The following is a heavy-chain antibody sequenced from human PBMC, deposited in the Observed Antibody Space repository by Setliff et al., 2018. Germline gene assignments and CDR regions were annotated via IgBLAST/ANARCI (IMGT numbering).Heavy chain of an antibody. CDR1: GFTLRSYW. J-gene: IGHJ4*02. CDR2: IKEDGSET. D-gene: IGHD3-16*02. CDR3: VNSYRGYDDYPDY. V-gene: IGHV3-7*03. Sequence: PSETLSLSCAASGFTLRSYWMSWVRQAPGKGLEWVANIKEDGSETYYGGSVKGRFTISRDNAKNSLYLQMNSLRVEDTAVYYCVNSYRGYDDYPDYWGQGTLVTVSS.